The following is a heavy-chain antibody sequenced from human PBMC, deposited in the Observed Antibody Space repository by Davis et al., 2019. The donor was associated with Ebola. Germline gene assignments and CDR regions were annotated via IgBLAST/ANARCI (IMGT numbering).Heavy chain of an antibody. D-gene: IGHD2-21*01. Sequence: GSLRLSCAVYGGSFSGYYWSWIRQPPGKGLEWIGEINHSGSTNYNPSLKSRVTISVDTSKNQFSLKLSSVTAADTAVYYCARAAGVVWFDPWGQGTLVTVSS. V-gene: IGHV4-34*01. CDR3: ARAAGVVWFDP. J-gene: IGHJ5*02. CDR1: GGSFSGYY. CDR2: INHSGST.